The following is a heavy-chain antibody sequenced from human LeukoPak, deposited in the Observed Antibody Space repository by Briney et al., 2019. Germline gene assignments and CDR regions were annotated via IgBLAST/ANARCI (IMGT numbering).Heavy chain of an antibody. CDR1: GFTFSNFA. J-gene: IGHJ4*02. D-gene: IGHD2-21*02. CDR3: ARDGDCLDY. V-gene: IGHV3-30-3*01. Sequence: GGSLRLSCAASGFTFSNFAMHWARQAPGKGLEWVAVTSHDGINKYYLESLKGRFFISRDNSKNTLYLQIDSLRADDTAMYYCARDGDCLDYWGQGTLVTVSS. CDR2: TSHDGINK.